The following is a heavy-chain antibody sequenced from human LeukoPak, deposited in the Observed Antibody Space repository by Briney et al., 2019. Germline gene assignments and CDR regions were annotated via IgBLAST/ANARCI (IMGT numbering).Heavy chain of an antibody. V-gene: IGHV3-53*01. J-gene: IGHJ6*02. CDR3: AREGRISRTKWHYYYYGMDV. CDR1: GFSATDAW. D-gene: IGHD3-10*01. CDR2: IYSGGST. Sequence: PGGSLRLSCAASGFSATDAWMNWVRQAPGKGLEWVSVIYSGGSTYYADSVKGRFTISRDNSKNTLYLQMNSLRAEDTAVYYCAREGRISRTKWHYYYYGMDVWGQGTTVTVSS.